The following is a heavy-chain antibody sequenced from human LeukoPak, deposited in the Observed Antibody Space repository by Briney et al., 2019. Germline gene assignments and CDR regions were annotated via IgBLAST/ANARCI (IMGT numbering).Heavy chain of an antibody. D-gene: IGHD5-12*01. CDR2: INQGGSES. V-gene: IGHV3-7*01. CDR3: ARYTGYYLDF. Sequence: GGSLRLSCAASGFTFSSFWMSWVGQAQGKGLEWVAKINQGGSESYYADSVKGRFTFSRDNAKTSLYLQMNSLRDEDTAVYYCARYTGYYLDFWGQGSLVTVSS. J-gene: IGHJ4*02. CDR1: GFTFSSFW.